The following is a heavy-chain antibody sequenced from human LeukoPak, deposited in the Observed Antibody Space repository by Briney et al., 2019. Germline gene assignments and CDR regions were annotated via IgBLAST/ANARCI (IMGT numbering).Heavy chain of an antibody. V-gene: IGHV3-74*01. CDR2: MNSDGSST. CDR1: GFTFSRHW. D-gene: IGHD1-26*01. J-gene: IGHJ4*02. CDR3: ARGKGGSSPFDH. Sequence: GGSLRLSCAGSGFTFSRHWMHWVRQVPGKGLVWVSRMNSDGSSTSYADSVKGRFTVSRDNSKNTLYLQMNSLRAEDTAVYSCARGKGGSSPFDHWGQGTLVTVSS.